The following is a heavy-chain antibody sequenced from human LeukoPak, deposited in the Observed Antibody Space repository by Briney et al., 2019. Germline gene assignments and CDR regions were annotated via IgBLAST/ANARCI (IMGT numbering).Heavy chain of an antibody. CDR2: ISDSGGST. V-gene: IGHV3-23*01. CDR3: AKEGYY. J-gene: IGHJ4*02. Sequence: GGSLRLSCAVSGIALSNYGMSWVRQAPGKGLEWVAGISDSGGSTNYADSVKGRFTISRDNPKNTLYLQMNSLRAEDTAVYYCAKEGYYWGQGTLVTVSS. CDR1: GIALSNYG.